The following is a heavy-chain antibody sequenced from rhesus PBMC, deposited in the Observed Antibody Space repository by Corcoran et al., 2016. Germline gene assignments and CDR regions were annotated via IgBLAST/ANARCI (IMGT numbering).Heavy chain of an antibody. J-gene: IGHJ4*01. D-gene: IGHD4-23*01. Sequence: EVQLVESGGGLVQPGGSLRLSCAASGFTFSDHYMDWVRQAPGKGLEWVLSISVSSCITYYPYSVKGRFAISRDNAKNTLYLQMNSPRAEDTAVYYCAREDSNYDYFDYWGQGVLVTVSS. CDR3: AREDSNYDYFDY. V-gene: IGHV3-37*01. CDR2: ISVSSCIT. CDR1: GFTFSDHY.